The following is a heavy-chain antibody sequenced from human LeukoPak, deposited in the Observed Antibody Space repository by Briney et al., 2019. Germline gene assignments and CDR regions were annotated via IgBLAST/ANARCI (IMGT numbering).Heavy chain of an antibody. CDR2: MNPNSGNT. V-gene: IGHV1-8*01. J-gene: IGHJ6*02. CDR1: GYTFTSYD. CDR3: ARDGPEMTTVTNYYYYGMDV. Sequence: ASVKVSCKASGYTFTSYDINWVRQATGQGLEWMGWMNPNSGNTGYAQKFQGRVTMTRNTSISTAYMELRSLRSDDTAVYYCARDGPEMTTVTNYYYYGMDVWGQGTTVTVSS. D-gene: IGHD4-17*01.